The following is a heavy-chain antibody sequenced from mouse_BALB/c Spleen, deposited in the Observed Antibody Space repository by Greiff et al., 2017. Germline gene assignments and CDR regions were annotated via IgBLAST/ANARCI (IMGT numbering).Heavy chain of an antibody. CDR2: INPGSGGT. D-gene: IGHD2-4*01. CDR3: ARGGYYDYDGAWFAY. V-gene: IGHV1-54*01. CDR1: GYAFTNYL. Sequence: VQLQQSGAELVRPGTSVKVSCKASGYAFTNYLIEWVKQRPGQGLEWIGVINPGSGGTNYNEKFKGKATLTADKSSSTAYMQLSSLTSDDSAVYFCARGGYYDYDGAWFAYWGQGTLVTVSA. J-gene: IGHJ3*01.